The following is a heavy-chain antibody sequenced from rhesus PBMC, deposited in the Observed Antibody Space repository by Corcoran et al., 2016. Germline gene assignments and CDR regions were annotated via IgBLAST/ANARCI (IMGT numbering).Heavy chain of an antibody. V-gene: IGHV1-111*02. Sequence: EVQLVQSGAEVKKPGATVKISCKASGYTFTDHYLNGGRQAPGKGLEGMGVVDPEDGEAAYAQKFQDRVTITADMSTDTAYMELSSLRSEDTAVYYCARGRAAGPFDYWGQGVLVTVSS. D-gene: IGHD6-13*01. CDR3: ARGRAAGPFDY. J-gene: IGHJ4*01. CDR2: VDPEDGEA. CDR1: GYTFTDHY.